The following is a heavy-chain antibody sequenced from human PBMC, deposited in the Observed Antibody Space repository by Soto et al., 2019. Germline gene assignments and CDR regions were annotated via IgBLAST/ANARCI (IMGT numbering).Heavy chain of an antibody. J-gene: IGHJ4*02. CDR3: ARGITFGGVIFDD. D-gene: IGHD3-16*01. Sequence: QVQLQESGPGLVKPSGTLSLTRAVSNGSISNNDWWSWVRQPPGKGLEWIGEINHSGTTNYNPSLKSRVTILVDKSKNQFSLKLTSVTAADTAVYYCARGITFGGVIFDDWGQGTLVTVSS. V-gene: IGHV4-4*02. CDR1: NGSISNNDW. CDR2: INHSGTT.